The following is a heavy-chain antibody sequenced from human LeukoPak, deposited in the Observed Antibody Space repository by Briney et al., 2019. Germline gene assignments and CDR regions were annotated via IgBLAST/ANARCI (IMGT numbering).Heavy chain of an antibody. J-gene: IGHJ4*02. D-gene: IGHD6-13*01. CDR1: GGSISRYY. CDR3: ARGLSNYSNDRLDY. V-gene: IGHV4-59*08. Sequence: SEPLSLTCTVSGGSISRYYWSWLRQPPGKGLEWIGYIYYSGSTSTNYNRSLKSRVTKSVDTSKNQFSLKLSSVTAADTAVYYCARGLSNYSNDRLDYWGQGTLVTVSS. CDR2: IYYSGSTST.